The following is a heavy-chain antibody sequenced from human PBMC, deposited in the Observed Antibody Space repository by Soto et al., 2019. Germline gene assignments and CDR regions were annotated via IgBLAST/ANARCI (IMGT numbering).Heavy chain of an antibody. D-gene: IGHD3-3*01. J-gene: IGHJ3*02. Sequence: GASVKVSCKYPCYTFTSYGISLLRQDLGRWREWMGWIIAYNGDTNYAQKLQGRVTMTTDTSTSTAYMELRSLRSDDTAVYYCARAPIITIFGVVITDAFDIWGQGTMVTVSS. V-gene: IGHV1-18*01. CDR1: CYTFTSYG. CDR2: IIAYNGDT. CDR3: ARAPIITIFGVVITDAFDI.